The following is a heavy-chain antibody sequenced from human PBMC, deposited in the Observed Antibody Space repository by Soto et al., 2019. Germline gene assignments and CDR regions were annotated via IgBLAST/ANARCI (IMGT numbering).Heavy chain of an antibody. V-gene: IGHV5-51*01. J-gene: IGHJ6*02. CDR2: IYPTDSDS. CDR3: ARSYCSGGACYSGKYYYYFAMDV. D-gene: IGHD2-15*01. Sequence: PGESLKISCKGSEYSFANYWIGWVRQTPGKGLEWMGSIYPTDSDSKYSPSFQGQVTISADKSISTAYLQWSSLKASDTAMYYCARSYCSGGACYSGKYYYYFAMDVWGQGTTVTVSS. CDR1: EYSFANYW.